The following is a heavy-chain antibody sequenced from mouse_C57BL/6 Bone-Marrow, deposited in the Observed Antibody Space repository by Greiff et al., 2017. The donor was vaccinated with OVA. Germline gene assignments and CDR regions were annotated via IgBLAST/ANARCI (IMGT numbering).Heavy chain of an antibody. Sequence: QVQLQQPGAELVRPGSSVKLSCKASGYTFTSYWMHWVKQRPIQGLEWIGNIDPSDSDTHYNQKFKDKATLTVDKSSSTAYMQLSSLTSEDSAVYYCARGDYWGQGTSVTVSS. CDR1: GYTFTSYW. J-gene: IGHJ4*01. V-gene: IGHV1-52*01. CDR3: ARGDY. CDR2: IDPSDSDT.